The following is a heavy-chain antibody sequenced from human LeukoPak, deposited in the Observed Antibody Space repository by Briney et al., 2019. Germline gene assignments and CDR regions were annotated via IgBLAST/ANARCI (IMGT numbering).Heavy chain of an antibody. V-gene: IGHV3-69-1*01. J-gene: IGHJ4*02. CDR2: ICATI. D-gene: IGHD6-19*01. CDR3: ARRWLSTGVDQ. Sequence: PGGSLRLSCEVSGFTFSDHCMNWVRQAPGKGLEWVAYICATISYADSVRGRFTISRDNAKRSLYLEMNSLRDEDTAVYYCARRWLSTGVDQWGQGTLVTVSS. CDR1: GFTFSDHC.